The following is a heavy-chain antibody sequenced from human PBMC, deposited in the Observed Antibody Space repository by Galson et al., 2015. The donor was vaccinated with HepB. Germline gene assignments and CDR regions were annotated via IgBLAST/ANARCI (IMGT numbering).Heavy chain of an antibody. J-gene: IGHJ4*02. CDR3: ARVPIQLIDY. CDR1: GFTFSSYS. D-gene: IGHD5-18*01. V-gene: IGHV3-21*01. Sequence: SLRLSCAASGFTFSSYSMNWVRQAPGKGLEWVSSISSSSSYIYYADSVKGRFTISRDNAKDSLYLQMNSLRAEDTAVYYCARVPIQLIDYWGQGTLVTVSS. CDR2: ISSSSSYI.